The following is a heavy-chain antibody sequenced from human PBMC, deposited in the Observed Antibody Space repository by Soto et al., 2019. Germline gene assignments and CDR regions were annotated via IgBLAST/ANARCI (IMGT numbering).Heavy chain of an antibody. CDR2: TSYDGSNK. D-gene: IGHD3-16*01. CDR3: ARWGTTGGLDV. Sequence: QVQLVESGGGVVQPGTSLRLSCVGSGFTFRSYVIHWVRQAPGKGLEWVALTSYDGSNKYDDDSVKGRFTISRDNSRNTVDLQMDSLIREDTALYYCARWGTTGGLDVWGQGTLVSVSS. V-gene: IGHV3-30*19. J-gene: IGHJ4*02. CDR1: GFTFRSYV.